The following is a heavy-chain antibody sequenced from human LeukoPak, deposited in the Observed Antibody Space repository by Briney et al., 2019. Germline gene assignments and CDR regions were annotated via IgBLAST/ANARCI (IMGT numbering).Heavy chain of an antibody. CDR3: ARVTTGGYYNY. CDR1: GGSISSGSYY. CDR2: IYTSGST. V-gene: IGHV4-61*02. J-gene: IGHJ4*02. D-gene: IGHD3-22*01. Sequence: SETLSLTCTVSGGSISSGSYYWSWIRQPAGTGLEWIGRIYTSGSTNYNPSLKSRVTISLDTPENHFSLKLSSVTAADTAVYYCARVTTGGYYNYWGQGTLVTVSS.